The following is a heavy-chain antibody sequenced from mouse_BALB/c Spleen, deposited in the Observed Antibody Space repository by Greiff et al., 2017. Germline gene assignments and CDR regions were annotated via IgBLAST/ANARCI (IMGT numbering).Heavy chain of an antibody. V-gene: IGHV5-4*02. J-gene: IGHJ2*01. CDR1: GFTFSDYY. CDR2: ISDGGSYT. Sequence: DVKLVASGGGLVRPGGSLKLSCAASGFTFSDYYMYWVRQTPEKRLEWVATISDGGSYTYYPDSVKGRFTISRDNAKNNLYLQMSSLKSEDTAMYYCARGGYGNYYFDYWGQGTTLTVSS. CDR3: ARGGYGNYYFDY. D-gene: IGHD2-10*02.